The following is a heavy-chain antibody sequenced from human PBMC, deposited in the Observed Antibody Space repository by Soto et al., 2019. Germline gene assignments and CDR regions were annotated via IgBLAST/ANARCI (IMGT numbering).Heavy chain of an antibody. CDR1: GGSISSYY. Sequence: SATLSLTCTVSGGSISSYYWSWIRQPAGKGLEWIGRIYTSGSTNYNPSLKSRVTMSVDTSKNQFSLKLSSVTAADTAVYYCAREFSDFWSGYYNDQWVAPWGNGTLVSVS. CDR2: IYTSGST. CDR3: AREFSDFWSGYYNDQWVAP. J-gene: IGHJ5*02. V-gene: IGHV4-4*07. D-gene: IGHD3-3*01.